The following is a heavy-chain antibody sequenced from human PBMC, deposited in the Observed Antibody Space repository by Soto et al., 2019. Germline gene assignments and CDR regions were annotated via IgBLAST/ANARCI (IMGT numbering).Heavy chain of an antibody. Sequence: ASVKVSCKASGYTFTGYYMHWVRQAPGQGLEWMGWINPNSGGTNYAQKFQGWVTMTRDTSISTAYMELSRLRSDDTAVYYCARGYNDCSSTSCPYYFDYWGQGTLVTSPQ. CDR1: GYTFTGYY. D-gene: IGHD2-2*01. J-gene: IGHJ4*02. CDR3: ARGYNDCSSTSCPYYFDY. CDR2: INPNSGGT. V-gene: IGHV1-2*04.